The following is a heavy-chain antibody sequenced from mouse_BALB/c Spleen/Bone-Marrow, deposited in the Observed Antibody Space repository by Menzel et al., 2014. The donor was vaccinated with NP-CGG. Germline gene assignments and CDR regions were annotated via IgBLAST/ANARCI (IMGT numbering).Heavy chain of an antibody. CDR3: ARFTRDY. CDR1: GYAFTNYL. CDR2: INPGIGGT. Sequence: QVHVKQSGDELVRPGTLVKVSCKASGYAFTNYLIEWFKQRPGQGLEWIGRINPGIGGTTYNAKFKGKATLTADKSSTTAYTQHSNLTSDDSEVYYCARFTRDYLGQGTTLTVSS. J-gene: IGHJ2*01. V-gene: IGHV1-54*01.